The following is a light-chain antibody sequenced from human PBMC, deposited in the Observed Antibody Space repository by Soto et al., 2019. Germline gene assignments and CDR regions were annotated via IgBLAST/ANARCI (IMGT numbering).Light chain of an antibody. V-gene: IGKV1-39*01. CDR1: QTISNY. CDR2: AAS. J-gene: IGKJ4*01. CDR3: QQSYSTPLT. Sequence: DIQMTQPPSSLSASVGDRVTITCRASQTISNYLNWYQQKPGKPPNLLIYAASNLQSGVPSRFSASGSGTDFTLTSSSLQPGDFATYYCQQSYSTPLTFGGGTHIQIK.